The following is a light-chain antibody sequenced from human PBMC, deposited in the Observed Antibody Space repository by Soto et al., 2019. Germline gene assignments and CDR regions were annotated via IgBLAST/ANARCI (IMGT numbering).Light chain of an antibody. V-gene: IGKV1-5*01. CDR1: QSLSNF. J-gene: IGKJ1*01. Sequence: DIQMTQSPSTLSASVGDRVTITCRATQSLSNFLAWYQQKPGKAPTLLIYDASTLESGVPSRFSGSGSGTAFTLTISSLQPDDFATYYCQHYKSFWWTFGQGTKVEVK. CDR3: QHYKSFWWT. CDR2: DAS.